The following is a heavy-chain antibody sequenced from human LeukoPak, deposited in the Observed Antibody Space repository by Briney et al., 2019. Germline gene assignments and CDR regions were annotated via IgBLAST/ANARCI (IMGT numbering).Heavy chain of an antibody. D-gene: IGHD6-13*01. CDR1: GYTFTRYG. CDR3: ARDRAGSSWSDNWFDP. CDR2: ISAYNCNT. Sequence: ASVKVSCKASGYTFTRYGISWVRQAPGQGLEWMGWISAYNCNTNYAQKLQGRVTMTTDTSTSTAYMELRSLRSDDTAVYYCARDRAGSSWSDNWFDPWGQGTLVTVSS. V-gene: IGHV1-18*01. J-gene: IGHJ5*02.